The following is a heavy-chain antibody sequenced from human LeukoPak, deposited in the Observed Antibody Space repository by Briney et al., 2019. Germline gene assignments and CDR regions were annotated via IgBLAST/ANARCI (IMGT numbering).Heavy chain of an antibody. D-gene: IGHD2-15*01. Sequence: PGGSLRLSCAASGFTFSSYSMNWVRQAPGKGLEWVSSISSSSSYIYYADSVKGRFTISRDNSKNTLYLQMNSLRAEDTAVYYCAKVAGGCSGGSCYYYYYMDVWGKGTTVTVSS. V-gene: IGHV3-21*04. CDR1: GFTFSSYS. CDR2: ISSSSSYI. CDR3: AKVAGGCSGGSCYYYYYMDV. J-gene: IGHJ6*03.